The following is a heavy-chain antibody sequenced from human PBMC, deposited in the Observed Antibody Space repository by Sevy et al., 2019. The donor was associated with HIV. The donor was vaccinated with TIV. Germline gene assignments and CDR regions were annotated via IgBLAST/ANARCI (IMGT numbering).Heavy chain of an antibody. V-gene: IGHV3-30-3*01. CDR2: ISYDGSNK. J-gene: IGHJ5*02. Sequence: GGSLRLSCAASGFTFSSYAMHWVRQAPGKGLEWVAVISYDGSNKYYADSVKGRFTISRDNSKNTLYLQMNSLRAEDTAVYYCAREHYDILTGLNWFDLWGQGTLVTVSS. CDR3: AREHYDILTGLNWFDL. D-gene: IGHD3-9*01. CDR1: GFTFSSYA.